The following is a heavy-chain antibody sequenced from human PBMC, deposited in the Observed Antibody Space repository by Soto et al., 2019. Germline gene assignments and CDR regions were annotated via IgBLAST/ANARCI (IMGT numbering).Heavy chain of an antibody. J-gene: IGHJ4*02. CDR2: ISSSGSTA. V-gene: IGHV3-48*03. Sequence: GGSLRLSCAASGFTFSRFELHWDRQAPGKGLEWISYISSSGSTAYYASSVEGRFTISRDNANNSVYLQMDSLRAEDTALYYCTRAAWFPYLSFYWGQGALVTVSS. CDR3: TRAAWFPYLSFY. CDR1: GFTFSRFE. D-gene: IGHD3-10*01.